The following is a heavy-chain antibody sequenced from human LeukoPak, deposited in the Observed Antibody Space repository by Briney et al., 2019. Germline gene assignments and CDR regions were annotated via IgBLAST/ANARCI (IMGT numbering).Heavy chain of an antibody. V-gene: IGHV1-69*04. CDR3: ARDDHPLTEGIAARQRNAFDI. J-gene: IGHJ3*02. D-gene: IGHD6-6*01. CDR2: IIPILGIA. CDR1: GGTFSSYA. Sequence: ASVKVSCKASGGTFSSYAISWVRQAPGQGLEWMGRIIPILGIANYAQKFQGRVTITADKSTSTAYMELSSLRSEDTAVYYCARDDHPLTEGIAARQRNAFDIWGQGTMVTVSS.